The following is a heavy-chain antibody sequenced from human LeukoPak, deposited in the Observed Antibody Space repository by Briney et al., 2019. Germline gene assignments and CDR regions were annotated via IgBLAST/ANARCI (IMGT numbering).Heavy chain of an antibody. CDR1: GGSSSGYY. V-gene: IGHV4-34*01. Sequence: SETLSLTCAVYGGSSSGYYWSWIRQPPGKGLEWIGEINHSGSTNYNPSLKSRVTISVDTSKNQFSLKLSSVTAADTAVYYCARGPSDGYNSSFDYWGQGTLVTVSS. CDR2: INHSGST. CDR3: ARGPSDGYNSSFDY. J-gene: IGHJ4*02. D-gene: IGHD5-24*01.